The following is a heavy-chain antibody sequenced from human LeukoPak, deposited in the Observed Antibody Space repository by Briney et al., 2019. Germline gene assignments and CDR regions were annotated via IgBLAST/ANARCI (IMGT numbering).Heavy chain of an antibody. CDR1: GGSFSGYY. V-gene: IGHV4-34*01. D-gene: IGHD3-3*01. CDR2: INHSGST. J-gene: IGHJ3*02. CDR3: ARGPAYYDFWSGYYEGDAFDI. Sequence: PSETLSLTCAVYGGSFSGYYWSWIRQPPGKGLEWIGEINHSGSTNYNPSLKSRVTISVDTSKNQSSLKLSSVTAADTAVYYCARGPAYYDFWSGYYEGDAFDIWGQGTMVTVSS.